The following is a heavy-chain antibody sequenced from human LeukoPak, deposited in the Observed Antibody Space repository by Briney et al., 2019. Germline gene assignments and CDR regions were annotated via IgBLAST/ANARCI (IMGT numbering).Heavy chain of an antibody. J-gene: IGHJ5*02. D-gene: IGHD1-20*01. Sequence: GGSLRLSCAASGFTFGSYSMNWVRQAPGKGLEWVSSITRSSTSTYYTDSVRGRFTISRDNAKNSPYLQMNSLRAEDTAVYYCARDNWNDAPGGFDPWGQGTLVTVSS. CDR1: GFTFGSYS. CDR3: ARDNWNDAPGGFDP. CDR2: ITRSSTST. V-gene: IGHV3-21*01.